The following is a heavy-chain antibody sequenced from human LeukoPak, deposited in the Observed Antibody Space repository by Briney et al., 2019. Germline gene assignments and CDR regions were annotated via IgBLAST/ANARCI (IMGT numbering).Heavy chain of an antibody. CDR3: ATSPYIVVVVATTRSKFDL. Sequence: GGSLRLSCAASGFTFSSYGMHWVRQAPGKGLEWVAFIRYDGSNKYYADSAKSRFTISKDNSKNTLYLQLNSLSAEDTAVYYCATSPYIVVVVATTRSKFDLWGQGTMVSVSS. V-gene: IGHV3-30*02. D-gene: IGHD2-15*01. CDR1: GFTFSSYG. J-gene: IGHJ3*01. CDR2: IRYDGSNK.